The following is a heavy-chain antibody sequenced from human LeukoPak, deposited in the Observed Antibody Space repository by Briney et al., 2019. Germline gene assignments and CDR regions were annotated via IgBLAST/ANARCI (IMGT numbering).Heavy chain of an antibody. V-gene: IGHV3-23*01. D-gene: IGHD6-13*01. CDR2: MSNSGSNT. CDR1: GFTFNNCA. CDR3: AKVPYSTYYYYVDV. J-gene: IGHJ6*03. Sequence: GGSLRLSCAASGFTFNNCAMSWVRQAPGKGLEWVSSMSNSGSNTYYTDSVKGRFTISRDNSKNTVYLHMNSLRAEDAAVYYCAKVPYSTYYYYVDVWGKGTTVTVSS.